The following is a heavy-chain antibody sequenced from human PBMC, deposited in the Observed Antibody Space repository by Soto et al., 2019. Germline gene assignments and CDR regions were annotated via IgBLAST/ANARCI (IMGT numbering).Heavy chain of an antibody. CDR1: GYNFNGYY. V-gene: IGHV1-2*02. CDR2: MNPNTGGA. Sequence: ASVKVSCKASGYNFNGYYIHWVLQAPGQGLEWMGWMNPNTGGANYAQKFQGKVIMTTDTSISTAYLELRSLTSDDTAVYYCAKVISTIGSKQWLAQTKHQALDYWGQGTLVTVS. J-gene: IGHJ4*02. CDR3: AKVISTIGSKQWLAQTKHQALDY. D-gene: IGHD6-19*01.